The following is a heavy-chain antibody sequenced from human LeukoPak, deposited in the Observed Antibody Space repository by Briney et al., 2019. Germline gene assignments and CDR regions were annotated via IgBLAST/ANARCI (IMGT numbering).Heavy chain of an antibody. CDR3: ARGGSGSYSTPTDY. D-gene: IGHD3-10*01. Sequence: GGSLRLSCAASGFTFSSYSMNWVRQAPGKGLEWVSSISSSSSYIYYADSVKGRFTISRDNAKNSLYLQMNSLRAEDTAVYYCARGGSGSYSTPTDYWGQGTLVTVSS. CDR2: ISSSSSYI. CDR1: GFTFSSYS. J-gene: IGHJ4*02. V-gene: IGHV3-21*01.